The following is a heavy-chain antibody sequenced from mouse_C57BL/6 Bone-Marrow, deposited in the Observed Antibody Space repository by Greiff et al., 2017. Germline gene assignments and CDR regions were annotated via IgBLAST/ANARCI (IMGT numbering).Heavy chain of an antibody. CDR2: IDPSDSYT. CDR3: ARLTGPYYFDY. CDR1: GYTFTSYW. J-gene: IGHJ2*01. V-gene: IGHV1-69*01. D-gene: IGHD4-1*01. Sequence: QVHVKQPGAELVMPGASVKLSCKASGYTFTSYWMHWVKQRPGQGLEWIGEIDPSDSYTNYNQKFKGKSTLTVDKSSSTAYMQLSSLTSEDSAVYYCARLTGPYYFDYWGQGTTLTVSS.